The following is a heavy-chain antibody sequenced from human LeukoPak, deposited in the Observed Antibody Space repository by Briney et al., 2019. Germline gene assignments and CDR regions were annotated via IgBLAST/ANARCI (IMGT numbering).Heavy chain of an antibody. CDR2: IYYSGST. J-gene: IGHJ6*02. D-gene: IGHD5-18*01. Sequence: SETLSLTCTVSGGSISSGGYYWSWIRQHPGKGLEWIGYIYYSGSTYYNPSLKSRATISVDTSKNQFSLKLSSVTAADTAVYYCARDVGYRYGMDVWGQGTTVTVSS. CDR1: GGSISSGGYY. V-gene: IGHV4-31*03. CDR3: ARDVGYRYGMDV.